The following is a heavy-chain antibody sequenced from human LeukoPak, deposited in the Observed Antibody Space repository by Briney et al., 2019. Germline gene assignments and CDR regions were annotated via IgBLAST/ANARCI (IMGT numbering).Heavy chain of an antibody. D-gene: IGHD3-22*01. V-gene: IGHV4-34*01. Sequence: SETLSLTCAVYGGSFSGYYWSWFRQPPGKGLEWIGEINHSGSTNYNPSLKSRVTISVDTSKNQFSLTLSSVTAADTAVYFCARGVTRTYYFDTSAYASADYWGQGTLVTVSS. CDR2: INHSGST. J-gene: IGHJ4*02. CDR3: ARGVTRTYYFDTSAYASADY. CDR1: GGSFSGYY.